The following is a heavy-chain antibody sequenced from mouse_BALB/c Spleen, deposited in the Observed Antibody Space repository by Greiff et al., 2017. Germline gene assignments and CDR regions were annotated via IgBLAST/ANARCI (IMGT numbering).Heavy chain of an antibody. J-gene: IGHJ3*01. CDR2: IDPANGNT. V-gene: IGHV14-3*02. CDR3: ARRDPFAY. CDR1: GFNIKDTY. Sequence: EVQLVESGAELVKPGASVKLSCTASGFNIKDTYMHWVKQRPEQGLEWIGRIDPANGNTKYDPKFQGKATITADTSSNTAYLQLSSLTSEDTAVYYCARRDPFAYWGQGTLVTVSA.